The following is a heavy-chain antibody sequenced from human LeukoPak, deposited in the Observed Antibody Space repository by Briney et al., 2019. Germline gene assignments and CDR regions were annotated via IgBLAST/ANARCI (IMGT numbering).Heavy chain of an antibody. V-gene: IGHV1-2*06. Sequence: ASVKVSCKASGYTFTGYYMHWVRQAPGQGLEWMGRINPNSGGTNYAQKFQGRVTMTRDTSISTAYMELSRLRSDDTAVYYCARDRDYSSSSSDYWGQGTLVAVSS. CDR1: GYTFTGYY. J-gene: IGHJ4*02. CDR3: ARDRDYSSSSSDY. CDR2: INPNSGGT. D-gene: IGHD6-6*01.